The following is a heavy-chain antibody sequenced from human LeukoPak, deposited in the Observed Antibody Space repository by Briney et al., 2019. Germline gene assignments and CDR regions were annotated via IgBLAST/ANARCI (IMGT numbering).Heavy chain of an antibody. CDR1: GFTFSSYA. Sequence: HPGGSLRLSCAASGFTFSSYAMSWVRQTPRTGLEWVSGIDDNGGNTYYADSVKGRFTISRDNSKNTLFLQMNSLRAEDTAVYYCAKIPVSYSSGWSNFDYWGQGTLVTVSS. CDR3: AKIPVSYSSGWSNFDY. J-gene: IGHJ4*02. CDR2: IDDNGGNT. D-gene: IGHD6-19*01. V-gene: IGHV3-23*01.